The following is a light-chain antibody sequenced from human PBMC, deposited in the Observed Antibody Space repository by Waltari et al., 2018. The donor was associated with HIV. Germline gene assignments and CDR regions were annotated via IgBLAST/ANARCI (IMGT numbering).Light chain of an antibody. J-gene: IGLJ1*01. CDR1: SSNIGSNT. CDR3: AAWDDSLNGPLYV. Sequence: SVLTQPPSASGTPGQRVTISCSGSSSNIGSNTVSWYQQLPGTAPKLLIYSYNQRPSGVPDRFSGSKSGTSASLAISGLQSEDEADYYCAAWDDSLNGPLYVFGTGTKVTVL. V-gene: IGLV1-44*01. CDR2: SYN.